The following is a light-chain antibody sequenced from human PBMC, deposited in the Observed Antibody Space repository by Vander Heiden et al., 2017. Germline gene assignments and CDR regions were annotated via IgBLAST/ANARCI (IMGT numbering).Light chain of an antibody. CDR1: SSNIAKST. V-gene: IGLV1-44*01. CDR3: AAWDDSLNAVV. Sequence: QSVLTQSPSESGTPGQRVTISCSGSSSNIAKSTVNWYQQVPGSAPKLLIYSYNLRPSGVPDRFSASKSGTSASLAIAGLRSDDEADCYCAAWDDSLNAVVFGGGTKVTVL. CDR2: SYN. J-gene: IGLJ2*01.